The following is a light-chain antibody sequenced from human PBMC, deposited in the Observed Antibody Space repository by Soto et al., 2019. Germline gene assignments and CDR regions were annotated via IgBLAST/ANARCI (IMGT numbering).Light chain of an antibody. CDR3: CSYTRSGTLI. CDR2: DVS. CDR1: SSDIGDYNY. V-gene: IGLV2-14*01. Sequence: QSALTQPASVSGSPGQSITISCVGTSSDIGDYNYVSWYQQHPGKVPKVIIYDVSNRPSGVSYRFSATKSGNTASLTISGLQAGDEADYYCCSYTRSGTLIFGPGTKVTVL. J-gene: IGLJ1*01.